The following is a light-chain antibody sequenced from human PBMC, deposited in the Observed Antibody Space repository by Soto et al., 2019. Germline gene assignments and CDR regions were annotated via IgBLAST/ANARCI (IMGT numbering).Light chain of an antibody. J-gene: IGLJ2*01. CDR1: SSDIGGYNY. V-gene: IGLV2-8*01. CDR2: EVS. CDR3: SSYAGSHVV. Sequence: QSALTQPPSASGSPGQSVTISCTGTSSDIGGYNYVSWYQQHPGKAPKLMIYEVSTRPSGVPDRFSGSKSGNTASLTVSGLQGEDEADYYCSSYAGSHVVFGGGTKVTVL.